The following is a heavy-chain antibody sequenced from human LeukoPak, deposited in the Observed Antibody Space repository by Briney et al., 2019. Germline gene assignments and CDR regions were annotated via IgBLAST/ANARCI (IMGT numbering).Heavy chain of an antibody. CDR2: INHSGST. D-gene: IGHD2-15*01. Sequence: SETLSLTCAVYGGSFSGYYCSSVRQPPGKGLEWVVEINHSGSTNYNPSLKSRVTISLDTSKNQFSLKMSSVTAADTAVYYCARGDGYCSGGSCPFYFDYWGQGTLVTVSS. V-gene: IGHV4-34*01. CDR1: GGSFSGYY. J-gene: IGHJ4*02. CDR3: ARGDGYCSGGSCPFYFDY.